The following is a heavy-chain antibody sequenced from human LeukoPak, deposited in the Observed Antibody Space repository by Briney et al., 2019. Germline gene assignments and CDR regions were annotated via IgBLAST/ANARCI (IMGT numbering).Heavy chain of an antibody. D-gene: IGHD3-10*01. J-gene: IGHJ4*02. CDR3: ARRRYYYGSGSYSNIDY. Sequence: SETLSLTCTVSGGSISSSSYYWGWIRQPPGKGLEWIGSIYYSGSTYYNPSLKSRVTISVDTSKNQFSLKLSSVTAADTAVYYCARRRYYYGSGSYSNIDYWGQGTLVTVSS. V-gene: IGHV4-39*01. CDR2: IYYSGST. CDR1: GGSISSSSYY.